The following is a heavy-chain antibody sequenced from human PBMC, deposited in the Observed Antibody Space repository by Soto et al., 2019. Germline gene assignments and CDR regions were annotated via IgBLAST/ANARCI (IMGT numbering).Heavy chain of an antibody. J-gene: IGHJ5*02. V-gene: IGHV4-4*02. CDR3: ARDRSPGGDNWLDP. Sequence: QVQLQESGPGLVKPSGTLSLTCGISCDAITSNTWWVWVRQPPGKGLEWIGEIYHSGRTNYTPSLKTRVTISIDKSKNQCSPKLTSVTAADTAIYYCARDRSPGGDNWLDPWGQGRLVTVSS. D-gene: IGHD2-15*01. CDR1: CDAITSNTW. CDR2: IYHSGRT.